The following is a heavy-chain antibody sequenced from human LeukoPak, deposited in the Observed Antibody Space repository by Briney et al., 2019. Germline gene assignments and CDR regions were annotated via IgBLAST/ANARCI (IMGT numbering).Heavy chain of an antibody. CDR2: ISGTGGSI. V-gene: IGHV3-23*01. D-gene: IGHD1-26*01. J-gene: IGHJ5*02. Sequence: GGSLRLSCADSGFTFSTYAMTWVRQAPGKGLEWVSLISGTGGSIYYADSVRGRFTISRDNSKNTLYLQMNSLRAEDTAVYYCAKDCEPLVGVHRWGDWFDPWGQGTLVTVSS. CDR1: GFTFSTYA. CDR3: AKDCEPLVGVHRWGDWFDP.